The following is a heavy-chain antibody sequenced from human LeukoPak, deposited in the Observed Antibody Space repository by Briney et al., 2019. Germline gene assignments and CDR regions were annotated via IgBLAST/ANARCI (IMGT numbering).Heavy chain of an antibody. CDR2: INHSGST. D-gene: IGHD6-13*01. J-gene: IGHJ4*02. Sequence: KPSETLAPTCAVYGGFFSGYYWSWIRQPPRKGLEWIGEINHSGSTNYNPSLKSRVTISVDTSKNQFSLKLSSVTAADTAVYYCARIRYSSSWYYFDYWGQGTLVTVSS. V-gene: IGHV4-34*01. CDR1: GGFFSGYY. CDR3: ARIRYSSSWYYFDY.